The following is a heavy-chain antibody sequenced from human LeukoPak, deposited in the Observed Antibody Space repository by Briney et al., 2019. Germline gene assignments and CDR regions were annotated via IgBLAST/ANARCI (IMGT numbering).Heavy chain of an antibody. D-gene: IGHD3-3*01. CDR3: ARQPVNYDSWFDP. V-gene: IGHV4-61*01. CDR1: GGSVSSGSYY. Sequence: PSETLSLTCTVSGGSVSSGSYYWSWIRQPPGKGLEWIGCIYYSGSTNYNPSLKSRVTISVDTSKNQFSLNLNSVSAADTAIYYCARQPVNYDSWFDPWGQGTLVTVSS. CDR2: IYYSGST. J-gene: IGHJ5*02.